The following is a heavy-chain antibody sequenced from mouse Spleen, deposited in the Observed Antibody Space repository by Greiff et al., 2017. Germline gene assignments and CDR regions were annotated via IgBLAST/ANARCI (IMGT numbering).Heavy chain of an antibody. Sequence: QVQLQQSGAELVKPGASVKLSCKASGYTFTSYWMHWVKQRPGQGLEWIGMIHPNSGSTNYNEKFKSKATLTVDKSSSTAYMQLSSLTSEDSAVYYCARSYYRSPWYFDVWGAGTTVTVSS. V-gene: IGHV1-64*01. D-gene: IGHD2-14*01. CDR2: IHPNSGST. J-gene: IGHJ1*01. CDR1: GYTFTSYW. CDR3: ARSYYRSPWYFDV.